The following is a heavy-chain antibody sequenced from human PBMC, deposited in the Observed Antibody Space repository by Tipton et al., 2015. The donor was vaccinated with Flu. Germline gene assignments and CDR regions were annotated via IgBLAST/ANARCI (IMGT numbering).Heavy chain of an antibody. CDR1: GGSISSYY. CDR2: IHYSGST. D-gene: IGHD5-12*01. J-gene: IGHJ5*02. Sequence: GLVKPSETLSLTCTVSGGSISSYYWSWIRQPPGKGLEWIGSIHYSGSTNYNPSLKSRVTMSIDTSKNQFSLKLNSVTAADTAVYYCARDPPTRNWFDPWGRGTLVTVSS. V-gene: IGHV4-59*12. CDR3: ARDPPTRNWFDP.